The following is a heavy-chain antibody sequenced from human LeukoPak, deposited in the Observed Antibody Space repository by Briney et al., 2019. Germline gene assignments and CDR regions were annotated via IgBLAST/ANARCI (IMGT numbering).Heavy chain of an antibody. V-gene: IGHV1-69*04. D-gene: IGHD1-26*01. CDR1: GGTFSSYA. CDR2: IIPILGIA. CDR3: ARGEDPVGATGPWFDP. Sequence: ASVKVSCKASGGTFSSYAISWVRQAPGQGLEWMGRIIPILGIANYAQKFQGRVTITRDTSASTAYMELSSLRSEDTAVYYCARGEDPVGATGPWFDPWGQGTLVTVSS. J-gene: IGHJ5*02.